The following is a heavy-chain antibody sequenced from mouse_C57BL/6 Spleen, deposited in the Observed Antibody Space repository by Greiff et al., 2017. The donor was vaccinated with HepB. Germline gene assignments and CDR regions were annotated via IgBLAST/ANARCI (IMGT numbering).Heavy chain of an antibody. D-gene: IGHD2-4*01. CDR2: IYPGDGDT. CDR1: GYAFSSSW. CDR3: AGLRDYFDY. J-gene: IGHJ2*01. Sequence: VQGVESGPELVKPGASVKISCKASGYAFSSSWMNWVKQRPGKGLEWIGRIYPGDGDTNYNGKFKGKATLTADKSSSTAYMQLSSLTSEDSAVYFCAGLRDYFDYWGQGTTLTVSS. V-gene: IGHV1-82*01.